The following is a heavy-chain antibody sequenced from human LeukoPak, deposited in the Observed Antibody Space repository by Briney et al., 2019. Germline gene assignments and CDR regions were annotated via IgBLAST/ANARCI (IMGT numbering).Heavy chain of an antibody. V-gene: IGHV4-34*01. CDR2: ITHSGNT. CDR3: ARYSVVVDAFDI. J-gene: IGHJ3*02. Sequence: KASETLSLTCAVYGGSVSGFYWSWIRQPPGKGLEWIGEITHSGNTNYNPSLKSRVTISADTSKNQFSLKLSSVTAADTAVYYCARYSVVVDAFDIWGQGTMVTVSS. D-gene: IGHD3-22*01. CDR1: GGSVSGFY.